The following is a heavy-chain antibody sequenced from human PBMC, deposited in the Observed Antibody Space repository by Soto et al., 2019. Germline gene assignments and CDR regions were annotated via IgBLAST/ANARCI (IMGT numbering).Heavy chain of an antibody. J-gene: IGHJ4*02. D-gene: IGHD3-22*01. CDR2: ISYDGSNK. Sequence: PGGSLRLSCAASGFTFSSYGMHWVRQAPGKGLEWVAVISYDGSNKYYADSVKGRFTISRDNSKNTLYLQMNSLRAEDTAVYYCAKVGYYDSSGYYPGVDYWGQGTLVTVSS. CDR3: AKVGYYDSSGYYPGVDY. CDR1: GFTFSSYG. V-gene: IGHV3-30*18.